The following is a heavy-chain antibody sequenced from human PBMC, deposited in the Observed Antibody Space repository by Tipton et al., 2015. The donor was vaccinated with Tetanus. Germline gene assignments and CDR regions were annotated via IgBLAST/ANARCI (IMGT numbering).Heavy chain of an antibody. CDR2: VYHTGST. CDR3: ARTWGVWVTSIDAFDI. V-gene: IGHV4-30-2*01. CDR1: GDSITSSKYS. Sequence: TLSLTCTVSGDSITSSKYSWNWIRQPPGKGLEWIGYVYHTGSTYYKPSLKSRVTISVDTSKNQFSLQLSSVTAADTAVYYCARTWGVWVTSIDAFDIWGQGTKVAVSS. D-gene: IGHD3-16*01. J-gene: IGHJ3*02.